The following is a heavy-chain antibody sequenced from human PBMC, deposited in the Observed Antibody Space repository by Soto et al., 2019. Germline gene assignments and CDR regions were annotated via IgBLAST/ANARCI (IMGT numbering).Heavy chain of an antibody. V-gene: IGHV3-21*01. D-gene: IGHD1-26*01. J-gene: IGHJ6*02. CDR2: ISSSSSYI. Sequence: GGSLRLSCAASGFTFSSYSMNWVRQAPGKGLEWVSSISSSSSYIYYADSVKGRFTISRDNAKNSLYLQMNSLRAEDTAVYYCATSSGSYGPMDVWGQGTTVTVSS. CDR3: ATSSGSYGPMDV. CDR1: GFTFSSYS.